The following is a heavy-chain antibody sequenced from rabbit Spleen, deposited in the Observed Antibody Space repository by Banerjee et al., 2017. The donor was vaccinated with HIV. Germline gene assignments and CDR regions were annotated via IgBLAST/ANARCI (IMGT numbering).Heavy chain of an antibody. J-gene: IGHJ4*01. CDR3: VRGGASSDWAFNF. V-gene: IGHV1S40*01. CDR1: GFSFISGYY. D-gene: IGHD4-1*01. Sequence: QSLEESGGDLVKPGASLTLTCTASGFSFISGYYMCWVRQAPGKGLEWIACIYTGDGGTYYASWVNGRFTISLDNAQNTVFLQMTSLTAADTATYFCVRGGASSDWAFNFWGPGTLVTVS. CDR2: IYTGDGGT.